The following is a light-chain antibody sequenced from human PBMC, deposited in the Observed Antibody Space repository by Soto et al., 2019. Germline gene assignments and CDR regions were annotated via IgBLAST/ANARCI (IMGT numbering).Light chain of an antibody. Sequence: DIQMTQSPSSLSASVGDRVTITCRASQSISTYLNWYQQKPGKAPKFLIYAASSLQSGVPSRFSGSGSGTDFTLTISSLQPEDSATYYCQQSYRAPLTFGPGTKVAIK. V-gene: IGKV1-39*01. CDR3: QQSYRAPLT. J-gene: IGKJ3*01. CDR2: AAS. CDR1: QSISTY.